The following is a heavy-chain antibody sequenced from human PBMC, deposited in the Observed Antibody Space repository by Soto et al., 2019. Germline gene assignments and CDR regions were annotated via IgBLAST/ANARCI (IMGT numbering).Heavy chain of an antibody. J-gene: IGHJ4*02. CDR1: GGSVSSGSYY. CDR3: ARVSTSDWYFDY. Sequence: SETLSLTCSVSGGSVSSGSYYWIWIRQPPGKGLEWIGYIYYSGSTNYNPSLKSRVTISVDTSKNQFSLKLSSVTAADTAVYYCARVSTSDWYFDYWGRGTLGTVHS. CDR2: IYYSGST. D-gene: IGHD3-9*01. V-gene: IGHV4-61*01.